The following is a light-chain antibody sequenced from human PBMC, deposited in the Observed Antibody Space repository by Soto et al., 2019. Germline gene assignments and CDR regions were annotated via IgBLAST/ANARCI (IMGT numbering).Light chain of an antibody. CDR2: WAS. J-gene: IGKJ2*01. CDR1: QSVLYSSNNKNY. V-gene: IGKV4-1*01. CDR3: QQYESTPPT. Sequence: DIVMTQSPDSLAVSLGERATINCQSSQSVLYSSNNKNYLAWYQQRPGQPPKLLIYWASTRESGVPDRFSGSGAGTDFTLTITSLQAEDVAVYYCQQYESTPPTCGQGTKVEIK.